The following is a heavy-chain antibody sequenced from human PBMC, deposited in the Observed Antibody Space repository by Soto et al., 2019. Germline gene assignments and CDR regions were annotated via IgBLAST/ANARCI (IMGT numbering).Heavy chain of an antibody. Sequence: PGGSLRLSCAASGFTFSSYGMQWVRQAPGKGLEWVAVISYDGSNKYYADSVKGRFTISRDNSKNTLYLQMNSLRAEDTAVYYCAKTYYDILTGLSMDVWGQGTTVTVSS. J-gene: IGHJ6*02. D-gene: IGHD3-9*01. CDR3: AKTYYDILTGLSMDV. CDR2: ISYDGSNK. V-gene: IGHV3-30*18. CDR1: GFTFSSYG.